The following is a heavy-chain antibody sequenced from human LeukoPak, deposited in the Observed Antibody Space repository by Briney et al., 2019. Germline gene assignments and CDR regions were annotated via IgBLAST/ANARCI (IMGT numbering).Heavy chain of an antibody. D-gene: IGHD3-16*01. CDR3: ARERYDYVWGSYEYDY. V-gene: IGHV1-69*13. Sequence: SVKVSCKASGGTFSSYAISWVRQAPGQGLEWMGGIIPIFGTANYAQKFQGRVTITADESTGTAYMELSSLRSEDTAVYYCARERYDYVWGSYEYDYWGQGTLVTVSS. CDR2: IIPIFGTA. CDR1: GGTFSSYA. J-gene: IGHJ4*02.